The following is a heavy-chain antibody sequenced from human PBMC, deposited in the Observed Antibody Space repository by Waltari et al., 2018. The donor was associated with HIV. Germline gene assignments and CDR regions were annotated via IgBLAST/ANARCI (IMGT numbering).Heavy chain of an antibody. V-gene: IGHV3-23*01. CDR1: GFTFRSHA. Sequence: EVQLLESGGGLVQPGGSLRPSCAASGFTFRSHATSSGRQAPGMGLEWVSAISGSGGSTYYADSVKGRFTISRDNSKNTLYLQMNSLRAEDTAVYYCAKVSGYSYGPSYWYFDLWGRGTLVTVSS. J-gene: IGHJ2*01. D-gene: IGHD5-18*01. CDR3: AKVSGYSYGPSYWYFDL. CDR2: ISGSGGST.